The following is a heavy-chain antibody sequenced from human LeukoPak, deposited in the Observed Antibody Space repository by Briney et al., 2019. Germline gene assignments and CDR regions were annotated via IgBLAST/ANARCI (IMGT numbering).Heavy chain of an antibody. CDR2: ISYDGSNK. CDR3: ARVGSEYSSTYYYYYGMDV. J-gene: IGHJ6*02. Sequence: SGGSLRLSCAASGFTFSSYAMHWVCQAPGKGLEWVAVISYDGSNKYYADSVKGRFTISRDNSKSTLYLQMNSLRAEDTAVYYCARVGSEYSSTYYYYYGMDVWGQGTTVTVSS. D-gene: IGHD6-6*01. V-gene: IGHV3-30*04. CDR1: GFTFSSYA.